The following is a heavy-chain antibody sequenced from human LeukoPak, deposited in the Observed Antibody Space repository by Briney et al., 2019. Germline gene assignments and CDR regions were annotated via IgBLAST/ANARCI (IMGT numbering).Heavy chain of an antibody. Sequence: LPCTVSGGSISSSSYYWGWIRQPPGKGLEWIGSIYYSGSTYYNPSLKSRVTISVDTSKNQFSLQLSSVTAADTAVYYCAREGTAGTNLNWFDPWGQKTVVPVFS. V-gene: IGHV4-39*07. J-gene: IGHJ5*02. CDR3: AREGTAGTNLNWFDP. D-gene: IGHD1-1*01. CDR1: GGSISSSSYY. CDR2: IYYSGST.